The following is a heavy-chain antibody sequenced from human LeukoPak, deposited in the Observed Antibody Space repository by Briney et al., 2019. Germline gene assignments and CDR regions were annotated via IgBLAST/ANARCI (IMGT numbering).Heavy chain of an antibody. CDR2: ISGGGTRT. CDR1: GFTFTNYA. D-gene: IGHD4-17*01. J-gene: IGHJ4*02. V-gene: IGHV3-23*01. Sequence: LTGRSLRLSCAAAGFTFTNYAMTWVRQAPGRGLEWGSIISGGGTRTYHIDSVKGRFTISRDNSRNTLYLHMNSLRDEDTAIYFCAKGHTDYGTGFDLWGQGTLVTVSS. CDR3: AKGHTDYGTGFDL.